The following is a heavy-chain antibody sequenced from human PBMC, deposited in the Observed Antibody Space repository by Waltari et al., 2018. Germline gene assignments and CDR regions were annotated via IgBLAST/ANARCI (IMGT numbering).Heavy chain of an antibody. Sequence: QVQLVQSGAEVKKPGASVKVSCKASGYTFPDYYIHWVRQAPGQGLEWMGCINNSGATDSAQKFQGRVTMTGDTSVSTAYLELSRLRPDDTAVYYCATPSAYYHDSTRTFDIWGQGTVITVSS. J-gene: IGHJ3*02. V-gene: IGHV1-2*02. D-gene: IGHD3-22*01. CDR1: GYTFPDYY. CDR2: INNSGAT. CDR3: ATPSAYYHDSTRTFDI.